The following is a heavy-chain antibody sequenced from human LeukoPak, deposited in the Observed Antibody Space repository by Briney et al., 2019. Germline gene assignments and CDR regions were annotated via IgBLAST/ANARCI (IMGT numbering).Heavy chain of an antibody. J-gene: IGHJ3*02. Sequence: GSLRLSCAASGFTFSRYWMSWVRQAPGKGLEGVANIKQDGSEKYYVDSVKGRFTISRDNAKNSLYLQMNSLRAEDTAVYYCARDRQWLVLSAFDIWGQGTMVTVSS. D-gene: IGHD6-19*01. CDR2: IKQDGSEK. CDR1: GFTFSRYW. CDR3: ARDRQWLVLSAFDI. V-gene: IGHV3-7*01.